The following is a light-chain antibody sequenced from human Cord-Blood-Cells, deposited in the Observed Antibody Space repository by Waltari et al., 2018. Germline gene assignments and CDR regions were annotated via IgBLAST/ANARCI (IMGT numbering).Light chain of an antibody. J-gene: IGKJ5*01. CDR3: QQRSNWPIT. CDR1: PRVSSY. CDR2: DAS. Sequence: EIVLTQSPATLSFSPGDRATLSCRASPRVSSYLAWYQQKPGQAPRLLIYDASNRATGIPARFSGSGSATDFTLTISSLEPEDFAVYYCQQRSNWPITFGQGTRLEIK. V-gene: IGKV3-11*01.